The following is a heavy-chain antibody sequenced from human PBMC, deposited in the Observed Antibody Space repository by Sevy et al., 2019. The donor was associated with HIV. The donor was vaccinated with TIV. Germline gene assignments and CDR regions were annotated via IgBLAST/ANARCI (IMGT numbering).Heavy chain of an antibody. CDR1: GFTFSSYD. Sequence: GGSLRLSCAASGFTFSSYDMHWVRQAPGKGLEWVADISYDGSNKYYADSVKGRFTISRDNSKNTLYLQMNSLRAEDTAVYYCAKNEGIYDYIWGSYRKTSAFDIWGQGTMVTVSS. V-gene: IGHV3-30*18. D-gene: IGHD3-16*02. J-gene: IGHJ3*02. CDR3: AKNEGIYDYIWGSYRKTSAFDI. CDR2: ISYDGSNK.